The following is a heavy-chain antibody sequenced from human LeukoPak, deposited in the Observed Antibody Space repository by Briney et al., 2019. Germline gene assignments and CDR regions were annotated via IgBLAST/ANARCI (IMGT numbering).Heavy chain of an antibody. CDR3: ARGSYDSSGYYYDYYYYYMDV. J-gene: IGHJ6*03. CDR2: INHSGST. V-gene: IGHV4-34*01. D-gene: IGHD3-22*01. CDR1: GGSFSGYY. Sequence: PSETLSLTCAVYGGSFSGYYWSWIRQPPGKGLEWIGEINHSGSTNYNPSLKSRVTISVDTSKNQFSLKLSSVTAADTAVYYCARGSYDSSGYYYDYYYYYMDVWGKGTTVTVSS.